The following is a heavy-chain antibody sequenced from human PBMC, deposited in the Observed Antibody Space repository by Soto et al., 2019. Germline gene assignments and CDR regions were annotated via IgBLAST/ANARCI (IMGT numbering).Heavy chain of an antibody. V-gene: IGHV3-9*01. D-gene: IGHD1-26*01. CDR3: AKDLVTATRGRWYYGLDV. CDR1: GFTFDDYA. J-gene: IGHJ6*02. Sequence: EVQLVESGGGLVQPGRSLRLSCAASGFTFDDYAMYWVRQAPGKGLEWVSSITWNSGIIRYGDSVKGRFTISRDNTKNSLYLQMNSLRAEDTAFYYCAKDLVTATRGRWYYGLDVWGQGTSVSVSS. CDR2: ITWNSGII.